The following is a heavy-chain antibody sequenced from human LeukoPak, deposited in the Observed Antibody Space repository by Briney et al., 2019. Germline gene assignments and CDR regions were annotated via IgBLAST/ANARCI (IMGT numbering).Heavy chain of an antibody. Sequence: GGSLRLSCAASGFTFSSYSMNWARQAPGKGLEWVSSISSSSSYIYYADSVKGRFTISRDNAKNSLYLQMNSLRAEDTAVYYCARSYGDYPDDAFDIWGQGTMVTVSS. D-gene: IGHD4-17*01. CDR3: ARSYGDYPDDAFDI. CDR1: GFTFSSYS. J-gene: IGHJ3*02. CDR2: ISSSSSYI. V-gene: IGHV3-21*04.